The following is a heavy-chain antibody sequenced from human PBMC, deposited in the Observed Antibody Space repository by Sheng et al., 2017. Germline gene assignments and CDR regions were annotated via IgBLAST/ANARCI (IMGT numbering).Heavy chain of an antibody. CDR3: ARDLGYSSG. Sequence: QVQLQESGPGLVKPSETLSLTCAVSGYSISSGYYWGWIRQPPGKRLEWIGSIYHSGSTYYNPSLKSRVTISVDTSKNQFSLKLSSVTAADTAVYYCARDLGYSSGWGQGTLVTVSS. V-gene: IGHV4-38-2*02. D-gene: IGHD6-19*01. CDR1: GYSISSGYY. J-gene: IGHJ4*02. CDR2: IYHSGST.